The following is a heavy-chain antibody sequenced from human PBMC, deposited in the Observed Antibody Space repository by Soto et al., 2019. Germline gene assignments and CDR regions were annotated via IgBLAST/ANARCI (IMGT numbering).Heavy chain of an antibody. CDR3: AREGGTYCSGGSCYSDYYYYAMDV. D-gene: IGHD2-15*01. CDR2: IYHSGNT. J-gene: IGHJ6*02. V-gene: IGHV4-38-2*02. Sequence: PSETLSLTCAVSGYSITNGYYWGWIRQPPGKGLEWIGSIYHSGNTYYNPSLKSRVTISVDTSKNQFSVRLSSVPAADTAVYYCAREGGTYCSGGSCYSDYYYYAMDVWGQGTTVTVSS. CDR1: GYSITNGYY.